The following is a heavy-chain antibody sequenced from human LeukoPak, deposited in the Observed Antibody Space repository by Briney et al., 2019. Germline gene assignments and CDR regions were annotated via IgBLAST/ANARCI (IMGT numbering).Heavy chain of an antibody. CDR2: IYYSGST. D-gene: IGHD3-10*01. CDR3: ARDLVSHGSGSYYFDY. V-gene: IGHV4-31*03. CDR1: GGSISSGGYY. Sequence: SETLSLTCTVSGGSISSGGYYWSWIRQHPGKGLEWIGYIYYSGSTYYNPSLKSRVTISVDTSKNQFSLKLSSVTAADTAVYYCARDLVSHGSGSYYFDYWGQGTLVTVSS. J-gene: IGHJ4*02.